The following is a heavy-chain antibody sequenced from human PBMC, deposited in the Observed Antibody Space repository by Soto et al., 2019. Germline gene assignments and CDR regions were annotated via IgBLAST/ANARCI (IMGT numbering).Heavy chain of an antibody. D-gene: IGHD1-26*01. Sequence: GGSLRLSCAASEFTFGTYWMTWVRQAPGKGLEWVANIGGDGNEKNYVDSVKGRFTVSRDNAKRSLHLQMNSLRVEDTAVYCCVRGLYTGSPHFFYWGQGTLVTVSS. J-gene: IGHJ4*02. CDR1: EFTFGTYW. CDR2: IGGDGNEK. CDR3: VRGLYTGSPHFFY. V-gene: IGHV3-7*05.